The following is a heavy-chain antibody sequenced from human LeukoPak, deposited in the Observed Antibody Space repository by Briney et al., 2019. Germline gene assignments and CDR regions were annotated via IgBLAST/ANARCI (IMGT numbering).Heavy chain of an antibody. V-gene: IGHV3-21*04. CDR3: AKEAGYSGYDYPDY. CDR1: GFTFSSYS. CDR2: ISSSSSYI. J-gene: IGHJ4*02. D-gene: IGHD5-12*01. Sequence: PGGSLRLSCAASGFTFSSYSMNWVRQAPGKGLEWVSSISSSSSYIYYADSVKGRLTISRDNSKNTLYLQMNSLRAEDTAVYYCAKEAGYSGYDYPDYWGQGTLVTVSS.